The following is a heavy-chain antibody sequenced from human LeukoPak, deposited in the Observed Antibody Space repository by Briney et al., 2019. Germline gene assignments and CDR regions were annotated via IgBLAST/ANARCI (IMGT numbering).Heavy chain of an antibody. CDR3: ARGRPYSGSYFFVQSRKYTWFDP. CDR1: GYTFTSYY. V-gene: IGHV1-46*01. Sequence: GASVKVSCKASGYTFTSYYMHGVRQAPGQGLEWRGIINPSGGSTSYAQKFQGRVTMTRDTSTSTVYMELSSLRSEDTAVYYRARGRPYSGSYFFVQSRKYTWFDPWGQGTLVTVSS. D-gene: IGHD1-26*01. J-gene: IGHJ5*02. CDR2: INPSGGST.